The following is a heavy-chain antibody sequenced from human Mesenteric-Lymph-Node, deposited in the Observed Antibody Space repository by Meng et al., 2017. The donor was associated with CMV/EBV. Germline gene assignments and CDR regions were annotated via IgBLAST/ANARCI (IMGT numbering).Heavy chain of an antibody. CDR1: GYTFNSYP. CDR3: ARDLYSSSWGS. D-gene: IGHD6-13*01. V-gene: IGHV7-4-1*02. Sequence: SCKASGYTFNSYPMNWVRQAPGQGFEWMGWINTNTGDPTYAQGFTGRFVFSLDTSVRTAYLQIISLKAEDTAVYYCARDLYSSSWGSWGQGTLVTVSS. CDR2: INTNTGDP. J-gene: IGHJ5*02.